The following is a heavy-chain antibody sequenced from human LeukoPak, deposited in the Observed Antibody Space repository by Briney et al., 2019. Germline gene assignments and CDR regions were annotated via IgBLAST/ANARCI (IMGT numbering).Heavy chain of an antibody. CDR1: GGSISSYY. CDR2: IYFSGST. J-gene: IGHJ4*02. CDR3: ARGAYYFDH. Sequence: SETLSLTCTVSGGSISSYYWSWIRQPPGKVLEWIGYIYFSGSTNYNPSLESRVTMSVDTSKNQLSLKLSSVTTADTALYYCARGAYYFDHWGQGTLVTVSS. V-gene: IGHV4-59*01.